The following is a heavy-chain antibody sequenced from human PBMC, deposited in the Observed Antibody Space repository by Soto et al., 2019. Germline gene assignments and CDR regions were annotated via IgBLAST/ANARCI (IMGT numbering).Heavy chain of an antibody. J-gene: IGHJ3*01. CDR2: ISYFGDT. CDR3: ATSPPGDNDAFDV. D-gene: IGHD4-17*01. V-gene: IGHV4-31*02. Sequence: WTWIRQRPGNGLEWIGHISYFGDTHYSPSLTSRVTISLDPSKNQFSLELTSVKAADTAVYYCATSPPGDNDAFDVWGQGTFVSVSS.